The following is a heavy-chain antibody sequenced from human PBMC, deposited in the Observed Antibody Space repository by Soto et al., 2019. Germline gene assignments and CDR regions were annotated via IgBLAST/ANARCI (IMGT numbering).Heavy chain of an antibody. Sequence: QVQLVESGGGVVQPGRSLRLSSAASGFTFSSYGMHWVRQAPGKGLEWVAVIWYDGCNKYYADSVKGRFTISRDNSKNTLYLQMNSLRAEDTAVYYCTRDLRSYAFDIWGQGTMVTVSS. D-gene: IGHD6-13*01. J-gene: IGHJ3*02. CDR2: IWYDGCNK. CDR1: GFTFSSYG. V-gene: IGHV3-33*01. CDR3: TRDLRSYAFDI.